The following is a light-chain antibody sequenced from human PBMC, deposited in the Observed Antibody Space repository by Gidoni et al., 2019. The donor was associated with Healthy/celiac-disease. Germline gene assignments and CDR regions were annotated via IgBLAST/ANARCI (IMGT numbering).Light chain of an antibody. J-gene: IGKJ3*01. V-gene: IGKV1-33*01. CDR3: QQYDNLPFT. CDR1: QDISNY. Sequence: LQLTQSPSSLSASVGDRVTITCQASQDISNYLNWYQQKPGKAPKLLIYDASNLETGVPSRLSGSGSGTDFTFTISSLQPEDIATYYCQQYDNLPFTFGHGTKVDIK. CDR2: DAS.